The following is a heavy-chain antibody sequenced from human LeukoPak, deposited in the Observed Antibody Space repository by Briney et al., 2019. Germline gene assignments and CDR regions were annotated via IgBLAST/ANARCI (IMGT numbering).Heavy chain of an antibody. V-gene: IGHV3-23*01. CDR1: GLTLSNYD. Sequence: TGGSLRLSCAASGLTLSNYDMSWVRQAPGKGLAWVSAISGRGGRTYYADSVKGRFTISRDHPKNTLYLQMNSLRAEDTAVYYCANNDYNNPEGWGQGTLVTVSS. J-gene: IGHJ4*02. CDR3: ANNDYNNPEG. CDR2: ISGRGGRT. D-gene: IGHD4-11*01.